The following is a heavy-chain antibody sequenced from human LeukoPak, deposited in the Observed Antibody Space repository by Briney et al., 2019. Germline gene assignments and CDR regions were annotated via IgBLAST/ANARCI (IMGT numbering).Heavy chain of an antibody. V-gene: IGHV1-69*06. J-gene: IGHJ4*02. CDR2: IIPIFGTA. CDR1: GGTLSSYA. D-gene: IGHD1-26*01. CDR3: ARDQNYYGGDY. Sequence: ASVKVSCKASGGTLSSYAISWVRQAPGQGLEWMGGIIPIFGTANYAQKFQGRVTITADKSTSTAYMELSSLRSEDTAVYYCARDQNYYGGDYWGQGTLVTVSS.